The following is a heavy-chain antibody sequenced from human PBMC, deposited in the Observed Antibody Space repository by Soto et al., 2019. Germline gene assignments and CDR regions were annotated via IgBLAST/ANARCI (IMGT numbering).Heavy chain of an antibody. CDR3: AAAYRADDCSNLGWYFNF. CDR1: VASFTSYT. Sequence: QVQLVQSGAEVKKPGSSVKVSCKSSVASFTSYTFSWVRQAPGQGLEWLGRIIPIFDVPNYAQDFQGRVTITADKSTTTAYMELSSLRSEDTAVYYCAAAYRADDCSNLGWYFNFWGQGTLVTVSS. J-gene: IGHJ4*02. D-gene: IGHD2-21*02. CDR2: IIPIFDVP. V-gene: IGHV1-69*02.